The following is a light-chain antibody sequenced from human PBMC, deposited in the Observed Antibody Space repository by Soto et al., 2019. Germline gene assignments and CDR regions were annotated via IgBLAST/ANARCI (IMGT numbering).Light chain of an antibody. CDR1: QSVLYSSTNKNY. Sequence: DIVMTQSPDSLAVSLGERATINCKSSQSVLYSSTNKNYLTWYQQKPGQPPKLLIYWASARESGVPDRFSGSGSGTDFTLTISSLQDEDVAVYYCQQSYSTPQTLGQGTKVHI. CDR2: WAS. J-gene: IGKJ1*01. CDR3: QQSYSTPQT. V-gene: IGKV4-1*01.